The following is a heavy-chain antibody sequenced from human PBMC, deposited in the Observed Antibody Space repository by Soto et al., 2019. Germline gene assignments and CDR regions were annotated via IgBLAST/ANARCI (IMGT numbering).Heavy chain of an antibody. CDR1: GFTFSDSV. V-gene: IGHV3-23*01. CDR3: VKWHTSNFDSLPFTGFDY. J-gene: IGHJ4*02. CDR2: ISGGGIT. D-gene: IGHD3-9*01. Sequence: PGGSLRLACVASGFTFSDSVMAWVLQAPGNGLEWVSAISGGGITSYAYSMTGRFSISRDNSKNTLYLQLRSLRDEDTATYYCVKWHTSNFDSLPFTGFDYWGQGTQVTVSS.